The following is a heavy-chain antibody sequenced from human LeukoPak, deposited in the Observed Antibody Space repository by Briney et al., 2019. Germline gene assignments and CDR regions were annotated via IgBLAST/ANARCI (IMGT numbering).Heavy chain of an antibody. Sequence: GGSLRLSCAASGFTFSSYWMSWVRQAPGKGLEWVANIKQDGSEKYYVDSVKGRFTISRDNAKNSLYLQMNSLRAEDTAVYYCARDGGGAIAVAGNFGYWGQGTLVTVSS. D-gene: IGHD6-19*01. CDR1: GFTFSSYW. CDR2: IKQDGSEK. J-gene: IGHJ4*02. CDR3: ARDGGGAIAVAGNFGY. V-gene: IGHV3-7*01.